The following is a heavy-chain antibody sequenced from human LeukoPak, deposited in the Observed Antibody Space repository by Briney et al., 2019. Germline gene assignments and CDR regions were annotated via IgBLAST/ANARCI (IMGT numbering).Heavy chain of an antibody. CDR2: IKSKIDSGAT. D-gene: IGHD3-10*01. J-gene: IGHJ4*02. Sequence: AGSLRLSCAVSGFTFSKAWMNWVRQSPGKGLECVARIKSKIDSGATDYAASVKGRFSISTDDSKNTVYLHMNSLTIEDTAVYYCGLGSGRSDFDYWGQGTLVTVSS. CDR3: GLGSGRSDFDY. V-gene: IGHV3-15*01. CDR1: GFTFSKAW.